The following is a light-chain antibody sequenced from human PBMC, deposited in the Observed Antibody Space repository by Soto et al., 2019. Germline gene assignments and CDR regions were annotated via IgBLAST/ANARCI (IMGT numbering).Light chain of an antibody. V-gene: IGKV3-15*01. CDR3: QQYNKWPQA. J-gene: IGKJ1*01. Sequence: EIVMTQSPATLSVSPGERATLSCRASQSVSSNLAWFQQKPGQAPRLLINGASTRDTGIPARFSGSGSGTEFTLTISSLQSEDFAVYHCQQYNKWPQAFGQGTKVDIK. CDR1: QSVSSN. CDR2: GAS.